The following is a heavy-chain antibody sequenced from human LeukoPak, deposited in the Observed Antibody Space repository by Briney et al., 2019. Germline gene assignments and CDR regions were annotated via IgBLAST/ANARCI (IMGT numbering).Heavy chain of an antibody. CDR2: ISDSSAM. V-gene: IGHV3-48*01. Sequence: AGSLRLSCAASGFTFSTYSMKWVRQAPGKGLEWVSYISDSSAMYYADSVRGRFTISRENDKNSLFLQMNSLRAEDTAVYYCARDGGYSGYDADCWGQGTLVTVSS. CDR3: ARDGGYSGYDADC. D-gene: IGHD5-12*01. J-gene: IGHJ4*02. CDR1: GFTFSTYS.